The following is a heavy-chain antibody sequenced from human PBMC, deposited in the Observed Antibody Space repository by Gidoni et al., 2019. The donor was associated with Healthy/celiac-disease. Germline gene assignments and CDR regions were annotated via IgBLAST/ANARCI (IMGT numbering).Heavy chain of an antibody. V-gene: IGHV1-69*01. D-gene: IGHD3-22*01. J-gene: IGHJ4*02. CDR1: VGTFSSYA. CDR2: IIPICGKA. Sequence: QVQLVQSGADVKKPGSSVNVSCKASVGTFSSYAISWVRQAPGQGLEWIGGIIPICGKANYAQKFQGRVTITADESTSTAYMELSSLRSEDTAVYYCASLYDSSGWSFDYWGQGTLVTVSS. CDR3: ASLYDSSGWSFDY.